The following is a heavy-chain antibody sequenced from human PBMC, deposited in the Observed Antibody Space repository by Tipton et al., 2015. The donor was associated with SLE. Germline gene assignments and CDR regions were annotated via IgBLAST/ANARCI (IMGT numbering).Heavy chain of an antibody. Sequence: TLSLTCTVSGGSISTYYWSWIRQPPGKGLEWIGYIYYSGSTYYNPSLKSRVTISVDTSKNQFSLKLSSVTAADTAVYYCAKEMATFLPDYWGQGTLVTVSS. V-gene: IGHV4-59*12. CDR1: GGSISTYY. J-gene: IGHJ4*02. CDR2: IYYSGST. CDR3: AKEMATFLPDY. D-gene: IGHD5-24*01.